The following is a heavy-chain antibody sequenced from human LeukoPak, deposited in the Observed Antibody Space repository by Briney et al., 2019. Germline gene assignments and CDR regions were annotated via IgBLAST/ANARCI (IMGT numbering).Heavy chain of an antibody. Sequence: GGSLRLSCAASGFTFSTFAMHWVRLSPGKGLEWVSSITGSEPYMLYADSVKHRFTISRDNTKNLLYLEMSSLRAEDTAMYFCVRDVGAVRGEVYFDYWGQGTLVTVSS. V-gene: IGHV3-21*06. J-gene: IGHJ4*02. CDR1: GFTFSTFA. CDR3: VRDVGAVRGEVYFDY. CDR2: ITGSEPYM. D-gene: IGHD3-10*01.